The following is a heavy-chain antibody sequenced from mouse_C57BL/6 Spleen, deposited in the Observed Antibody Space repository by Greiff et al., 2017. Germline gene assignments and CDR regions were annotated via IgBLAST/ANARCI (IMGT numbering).Heavy chain of an antibody. CDR3: ARSSPHDGYYVGLFAY. CDR1: GYTFTSYW. D-gene: IGHD2-3*01. J-gene: IGHJ3*01. Sequence: QVQLQQPGAELVRPGSSVKLSCKASGYTFTSYWMHWVKQRPIQGLEWIGNIDPSDSETHYNQKFKDKATLTVDKSSSTAYMQLSRLTSEDSAVYYCARSSPHDGYYVGLFAYWGQGTLVTVSA. V-gene: IGHV1-52*01. CDR2: IDPSDSET.